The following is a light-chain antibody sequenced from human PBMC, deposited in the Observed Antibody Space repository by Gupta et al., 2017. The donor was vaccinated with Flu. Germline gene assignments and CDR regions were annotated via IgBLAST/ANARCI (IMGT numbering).Light chain of an antibody. CDR1: NIGSKS. J-gene: IGLJ3*02. CDR3: QLWEGSSDNPGV. Sequence: SFVLTQPPSMSVAPGQTARIPCGGTNIGSKSVHWYQQKPGQAPVLVVFDDSDRPAGIPERFSGSNSGNTATLSISRVEAGEEAAYYCQLWEGSSDNPGVFGGGTKLSVL. V-gene: IGLV3-21*02. CDR2: DDS.